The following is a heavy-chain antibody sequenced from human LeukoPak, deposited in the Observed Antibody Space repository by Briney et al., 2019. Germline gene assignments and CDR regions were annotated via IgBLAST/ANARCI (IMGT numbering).Heavy chain of an antibody. CDR2: IYTSGST. V-gene: IGHV4-4*07. J-gene: IGHJ4*02. Sequence: PSETLSLACTVSGGSISSYYWIWIRQPAGKGLEWIGRIYTSGSTNFNPSLRNRVTMSVDMSKNQFSLKLTSVTAADTAVYYCARRAGDAYYFDHWGQGTLVTVSS. D-gene: IGHD3-16*01. CDR1: GGSISSYY. CDR3: ARRAGDAYYFDH.